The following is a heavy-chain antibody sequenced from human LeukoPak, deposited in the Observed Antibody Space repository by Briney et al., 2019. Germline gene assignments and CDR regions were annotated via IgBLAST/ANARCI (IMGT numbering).Heavy chain of an antibody. D-gene: IGHD4-17*01. CDR1: GFTFSNYG. V-gene: IGHV3-23*01. J-gene: IGHJ5*02. CDR3: AKDDYGADP. Sequence: GGSLRLSCAVPGFTFSNYGMSWVRQAPGKGLEWVSTITPTGGTSFYADSVKGRFTISRDNSKNTLYLQMNNLRAEDTAVYYCAKDDYGADPGGQGTLVTVSS. CDR2: ITPTGGTS.